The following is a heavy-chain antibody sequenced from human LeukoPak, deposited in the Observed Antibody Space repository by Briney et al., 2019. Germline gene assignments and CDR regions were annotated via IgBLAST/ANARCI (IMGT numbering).Heavy chain of an antibody. V-gene: IGHV4-4*02. Sequence: PSGTLSLTCAVSGGSISSSNWWSWVRQPPGKGLEWIGEIYHSGSTNYNPSLKSRVTISVDTSKNQFSLKLSSVTAADTAVYYCARSDYGGNSVNYWGQGTLVTVSS. D-gene: IGHD4-23*01. J-gene: IGHJ4*02. CDR2: IYHSGST. CDR3: ARSDYGGNSVNY. CDR1: GGSISSSNW.